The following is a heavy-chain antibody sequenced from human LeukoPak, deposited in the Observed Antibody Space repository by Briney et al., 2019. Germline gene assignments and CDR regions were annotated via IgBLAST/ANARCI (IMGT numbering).Heavy chain of an antibody. Sequence: SETLSLTCAVYGGSFSGYYWSWIRQPPGKGLEWIGEINHSGSTNYNPSLKSRVTISVDTSKNQFSLKLSSVPAADTAVYYCASRAYYYGSGRTYYYGMDVWGKGTTVTVSS. D-gene: IGHD3-10*01. CDR2: INHSGST. CDR1: GGSFSGYY. J-gene: IGHJ6*04. CDR3: ASRAYYYGSGRTYYYGMDV. V-gene: IGHV4-34*01.